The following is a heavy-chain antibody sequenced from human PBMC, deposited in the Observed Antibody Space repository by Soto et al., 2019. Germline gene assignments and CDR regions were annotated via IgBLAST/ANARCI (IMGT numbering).Heavy chain of an antibody. V-gene: IGHV4-34*01. CDR3: ARAGAVAGKFDY. D-gene: IGHD6-19*01. Sequence: PSETLSLTCAVYGGSFSGYYWSWIRQPPGKGLEWIGEINHSGSTTYNPSLKSRVTISVDTSKNQFSLKLSSVTAADTAVYYCARAGAVAGKFDYWGQGTLVTVSS. CDR1: GGSFSGYY. CDR2: INHSGST. J-gene: IGHJ4*02.